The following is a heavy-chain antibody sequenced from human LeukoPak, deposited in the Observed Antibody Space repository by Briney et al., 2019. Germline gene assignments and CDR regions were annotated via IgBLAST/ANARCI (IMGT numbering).Heavy chain of an antibody. CDR1: GFTFSTYA. CDR2: ISSGGET. V-gene: IGHV3-23*01. D-gene: IGHD3-22*01. J-gene: IGHJ4*02. CDR3: VRDDDRPDNGLDY. Sequence: PGGSLRLSCAASGFTFSTYAMSWVRQGTGKGLEWVSGISSGGETYSTDSVKGRFTISRDNSKNTLYLQMNSLRAEDTAVYYCVRDDDRPDNGLDYWGQGTLVTVSS.